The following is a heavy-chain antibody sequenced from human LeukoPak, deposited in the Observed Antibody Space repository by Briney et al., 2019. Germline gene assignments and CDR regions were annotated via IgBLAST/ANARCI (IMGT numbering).Heavy chain of an antibody. Sequence: GASVKVSCKASGYTFTAYYMHWLRQAPGQGPEWMGWINPNSGGTNYAQKFQGRVTMTRDTSISTAYMELSGLRSDDTAMYFCARDSILGVIRYYFDYWGQGTLVTVSS. CDR1: GYTFTAYY. CDR3: ARDSILGVIRYYFDY. CDR2: INPNSGGT. V-gene: IGHV1-2*02. J-gene: IGHJ4*02. D-gene: IGHD3-3*01.